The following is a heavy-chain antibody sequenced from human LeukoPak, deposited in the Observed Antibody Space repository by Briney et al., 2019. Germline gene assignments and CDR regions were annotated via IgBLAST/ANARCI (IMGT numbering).Heavy chain of an antibody. J-gene: IGHJ4*02. CDR1: GGTFRKHA. Sequence: GASVKVSFKASGGTFRKHAISQVRQAPGQGLEWMGRIIPILGIANYAQKFQGRVTITADKSTSTAYMELSSLRSEDTAVYYCARESGHCSSSWLDYWGQGTLVTVSS. D-gene: IGHD6-6*01. CDR2: IIPILGIA. V-gene: IGHV1-69*04. CDR3: ARESGHCSSSWLDY.